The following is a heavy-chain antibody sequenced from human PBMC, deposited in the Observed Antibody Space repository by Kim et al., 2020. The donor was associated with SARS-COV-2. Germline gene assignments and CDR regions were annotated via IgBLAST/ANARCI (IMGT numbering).Heavy chain of an antibody. D-gene: IGHD3-22*01. CDR1: GGSISSGSSY. J-gene: IGHJ2*01. CDR2: VYYRGTT. V-gene: IGHV4-39*01. Sequence: SETLSLTCTVSGGSISSGSSYWGWIRQPPGKGLEWIGSVYYRGTTLHNPSLGSRVSMSVDTSENQFSLKLSSVTAADTAVYYCARHDFSMIFVGYFDLWGRGTLVTVSS. CDR3: ARHDFSMIFVGYFDL.